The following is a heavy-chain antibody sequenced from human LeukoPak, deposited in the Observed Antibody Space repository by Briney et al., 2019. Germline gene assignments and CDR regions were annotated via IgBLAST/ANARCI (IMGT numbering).Heavy chain of an antibody. J-gene: IGHJ3*01. CDR1: GFTFSSYA. CDR2: ISGSGGRT. V-gene: IGHV3-23*01. CDR3: AKRGGLTIDAFDF. D-gene: IGHD3-10*01. Sequence: GGSLRLSCAASGFTFSSYAMSWVRQAPGKGLEWVSAISGSGGRTYYADSVKGRFTISRDNSKNTLYLQMNSLRAEDTAVYYCAKRGGLTIDAFDFWGRGTMVSVSS.